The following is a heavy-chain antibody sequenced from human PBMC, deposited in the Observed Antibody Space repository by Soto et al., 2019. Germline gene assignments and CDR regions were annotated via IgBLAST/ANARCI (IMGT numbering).Heavy chain of an antibody. Sequence: QVHLVQSGAEVRKPGASVKVSCKASGYTFSSYAMHWVRQAPGQRLEWMGWINAGYGNTKSSQKLQDRVTISRDTSASTAYMELTRLRSEDTAVYYCASVTGDGTFDFWGQGTLVTVSS. V-gene: IGHV1-3*01. CDR1: GYTFSSYA. CDR2: INAGYGNT. CDR3: ASVTGDGTFDF. J-gene: IGHJ4*02. D-gene: IGHD7-27*01.